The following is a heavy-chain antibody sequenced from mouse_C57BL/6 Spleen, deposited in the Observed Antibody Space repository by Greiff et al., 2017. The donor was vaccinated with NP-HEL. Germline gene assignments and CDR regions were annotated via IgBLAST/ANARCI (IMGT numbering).Heavy chain of an antibody. V-gene: IGHV1-63*01. CDR3: ASSSYYGSSYPFAY. CDR2: IYPGGGYT. CDR1: GYTFTNYW. D-gene: IGHD1-1*01. J-gene: IGHJ3*01. Sequence: QVQLQQSGAELVRPGTSVKMSCKASGYTFTNYWIGWAKQRPGHGLEWIGDIYPGGGYTNYNEKFKGKATLTADKSSSTAYMQFSSLTSEDSAIYYCASSSYYGSSYPFAYWGQGTLVTVSA.